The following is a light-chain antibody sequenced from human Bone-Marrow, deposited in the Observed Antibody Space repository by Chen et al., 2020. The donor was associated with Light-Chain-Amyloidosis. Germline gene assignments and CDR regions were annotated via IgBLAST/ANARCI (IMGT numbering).Light chain of an antibody. CDR1: SGDVGTYNY. CDR2: AVS. Sequence: QSALTQPASVSGSPGQSITISCTGTSGDVGTYNYVSWSQQHPGKSPKVMIYAVSNRPSGVSNRFSGSKSGNTASLTISGLQAEDEADYYCSSFTSSSSYVFGPGTKVTVL. J-gene: IGLJ1*01. CDR3: SSFTSSSSYV. V-gene: IGLV2-14*01.